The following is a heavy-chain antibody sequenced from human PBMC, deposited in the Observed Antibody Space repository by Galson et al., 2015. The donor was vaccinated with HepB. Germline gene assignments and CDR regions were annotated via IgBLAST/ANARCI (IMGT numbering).Heavy chain of an antibody. CDR2: ISSSGSTI. J-gene: IGHJ6*02. D-gene: IGHD3-16*02. Sequence: SLRLSCAASGFTFSSYEMNWVRQAPGKGLEWVSYISSSGSTIYYADSVKGRFTISRDNAKNSLYLQMNSLRAEDTAVYYCARDLRYDYVWGSYRRKPYYYYGMDVWGQGTTVTVSS. CDR1: GFTFSSYE. CDR3: ARDLRYDYVWGSYRRKPYYYYGMDV. V-gene: IGHV3-48*03.